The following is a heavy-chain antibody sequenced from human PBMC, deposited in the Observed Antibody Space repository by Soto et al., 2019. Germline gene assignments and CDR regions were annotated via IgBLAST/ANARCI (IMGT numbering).Heavy chain of an antibody. Sequence: GASLKISGKGCGWRFTKYWSGWVRQMPGKGLEWMAIIYPDESDTRYSPSFQGQVTISADKSISTAYLQWSSLKASDTAMYYCVRMGFSGGGYLSYYYYGMDIWGQGTTVTVSS. CDR1: GWRFTKYW. V-gene: IGHV5-51*01. J-gene: IGHJ6*02. CDR2: IYPDESDT. CDR3: VRMGFSGGGYLSYYYYGMDI. D-gene: IGHD5-12*01.